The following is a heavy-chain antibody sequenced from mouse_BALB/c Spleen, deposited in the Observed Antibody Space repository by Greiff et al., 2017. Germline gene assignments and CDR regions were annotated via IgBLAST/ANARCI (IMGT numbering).Heavy chain of an antibody. V-gene: IGHV1-67*01. D-gene: IGHD2-1*01. CDR2: ISTYYGNT. Sequence: QVQLQQSGPELVRPGVSVKISCKGSGYTFTDYAMHWVKQSHAKSLEWIGVISTYYGNTNYNQKFKGKATMTVDKSSSTAYMELARLTSEDSAIYYCAREDGNPHYYAMDYWGQGTSVTVSS. CDR3: AREDGNPHYYAMDY. J-gene: IGHJ4*01. CDR1: GYTFTDYA.